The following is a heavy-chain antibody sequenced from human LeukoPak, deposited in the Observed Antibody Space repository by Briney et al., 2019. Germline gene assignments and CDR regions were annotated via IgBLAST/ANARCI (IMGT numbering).Heavy chain of an antibody. V-gene: IGHV3-30*04. CDR3: VKEYHSRGFGAYFDY. Sequence: GGSLRLSCAASGFTFSGYPIHWVRQAPGKGLEWVAVISSDGSIKVYADSVKGRFTLSRDNSINTVDLQMNSLRAEDTAVYYCVKEYHSRGFGAYFDYWGQGTLVTVSS. J-gene: IGHJ4*02. CDR2: ISSDGSIK. CDR1: GFTFSGYP. D-gene: IGHD3-3*01.